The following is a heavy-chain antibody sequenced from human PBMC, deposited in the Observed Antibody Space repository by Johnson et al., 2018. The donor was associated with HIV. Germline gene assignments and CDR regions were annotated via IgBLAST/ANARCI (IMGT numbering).Heavy chain of an antibody. CDR1: DFTVSSNY. J-gene: IGHJ3*02. Sequence: VQLVESGGRLIQPGGSLRLSCTASDFTVSSNYMSWVRQAPGKGLEWVSVIYSGGSTYYADSVKGRFTISRDNSKNTLYLQMNSLRAEDTAVYYCARDRAEAYYYDSSGRKSGFDIWGQGTMVTVSS. D-gene: IGHD3-22*01. CDR3: ARDRAEAYYYDSSGRKSGFDI. CDR2: IYSGGST. V-gene: IGHV3-66*03.